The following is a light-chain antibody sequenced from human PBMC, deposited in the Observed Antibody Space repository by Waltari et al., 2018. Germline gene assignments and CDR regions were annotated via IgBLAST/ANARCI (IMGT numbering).Light chain of an antibody. CDR1: QSVSSY. CDR2: SAS. J-gene: IGKJ2*03. CDR3: YQHSRGYS. V-gene: IGKV3-11*01. Sequence: VILTQSPATLSVSPGDRVTLSCRASQSVSSYLAWYQQKPGQAPRLLIHSASSRATGIPDRFSGSGSGTEFTLTISSLEPEDVGVYHCYQHSRGYSFGQGTKVEIK.